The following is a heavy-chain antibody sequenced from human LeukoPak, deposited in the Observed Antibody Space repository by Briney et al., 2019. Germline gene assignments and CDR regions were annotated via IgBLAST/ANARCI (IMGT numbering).Heavy chain of an antibody. CDR3: ARGRWLRFHPLNWFDP. D-gene: IGHD5-12*01. CDR1: GGSLSGYY. Sequence: PSETLSLTCAVYGGSLSGYYWSWIRQPPGKGLEWIGDINHSGSTNYNPSLKSRVTISVDTSKNQFSLKLSSVTAADTAVYYCARGRWLRFHPLNWFDPWGQGTLVTVSS. V-gene: IGHV4-34*01. CDR2: INHSGST. J-gene: IGHJ5*02.